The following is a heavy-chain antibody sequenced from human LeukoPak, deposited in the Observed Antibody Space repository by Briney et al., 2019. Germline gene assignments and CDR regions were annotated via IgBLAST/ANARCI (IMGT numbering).Heavy chain of an antibody. J-gene: IGHJ4*02. Sequence: PGGSLRLSCAASGFTFSSYEMNWVRQAPGKGLEWVSYISSSGSTIYYADSVKGRFTISRDNAKNSLYLQMNSLRAEDTAVYYCARVPRWSVWEHFDYWGQGTLVTVSS. CDR3: ARVPRWSVWEHFDY. V-gene: IGHV3-48*03. D-gene: IGHD4-23*01. CDR2: ISSSGSTI. CDR1: GFTFSSYE.